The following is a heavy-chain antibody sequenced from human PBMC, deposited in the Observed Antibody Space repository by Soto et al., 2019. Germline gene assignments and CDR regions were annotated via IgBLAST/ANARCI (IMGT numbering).Heavy chain of an antibody. CDR3: ARLKAGLGDY. J-gene: IGHJ4*02. D-gene: IGHD6-19*01. Sequence: SETLSLTCTVSGGSDSSGSYYWSWIRQSPGKGLEWIGSVYYTGSSYYNPSLRGRVTISIDTSNNQFFLKVTSVTAADTAVYYCARLKAGLGDYWGQGTLVTVSS. CDR1: GGSDSSGSYY. V-gene: IGHV4-39*01. CDR2: VYYTGSS.